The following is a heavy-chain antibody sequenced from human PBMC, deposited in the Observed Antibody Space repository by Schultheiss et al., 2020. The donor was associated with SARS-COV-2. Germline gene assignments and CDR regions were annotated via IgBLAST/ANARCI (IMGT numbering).Heavy chain of an antibody. D-gene: IGHD5-12*01. Sequence: SETLSLTCAVYGGSFSGYYWSWIRQPPGKGLEWIGEINHSGSTNYNPSLKSRVTISVDTSKNQFSLKLSSVTAADTAVYYCARGNSGYDFDYWGQGTLVTVAS. V-gene: IGHV4-34*01. CDR2: INHSGST. CDR3: ARGNSGYDFDY. J-gene: IGHJ4*02. CDR1: GGSFSGYY.